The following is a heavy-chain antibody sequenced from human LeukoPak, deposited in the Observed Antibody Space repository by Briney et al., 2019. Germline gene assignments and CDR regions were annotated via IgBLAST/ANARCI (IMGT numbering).Heavy chain of an antibody. CDR1: GFTFSSYG. Sequence: GGSLRLSCAASGFTFSSYGMSWVRQAPGKWLEWVSAISGSGGSTYYADSVKGRFTISRDNSKNTLYLQMNSLRAEDTAVYYCAKDSYYYGSGFNFDYWGQGTLVTVSS. CDR3: AKDSYYYGSGFNFDY. CDR2: ISGSGGST. J-gene: IGHJ4*02. V-gene: IGHV3-23*01. D-gene: IGHD3-10*01.